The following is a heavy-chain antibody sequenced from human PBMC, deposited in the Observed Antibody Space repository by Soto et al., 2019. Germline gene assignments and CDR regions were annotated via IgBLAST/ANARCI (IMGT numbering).Heavy chain of an antibody. D-gene: IGHD2-2*01. CDR1: GFSLSNAW. J-gene: IGHJ4*02. V-gene: IGHV3-15*01. Sequence: EVQLVESGGGLVKPGESLRLSCAASGFSLSNAWMSWVRQAPGKGLQWVGRIRSKTDGGTTDYPAPVKGRFTVSRDDSINTLYLQMNYLKTEDTAVYYCSTDWGGEYQFDSWGQGTLVTVSS. CDR3: STDWGGEYQFDS. CDR2: IRSKTDGGTT.